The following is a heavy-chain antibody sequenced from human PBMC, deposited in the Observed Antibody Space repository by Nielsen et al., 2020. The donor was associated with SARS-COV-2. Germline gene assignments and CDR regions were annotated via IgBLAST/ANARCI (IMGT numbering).Heavy chain of an antibody. CDR1: GGTFSSYA. D-gene: IGHD3-9*01. CDR2: IIPIFGTA. V-gene: IGHV1-69*06. J-gene: IGHJ4*02. CDR3: ARDPDDILTGAY. Sequence: SVKVSCKASGGTFSSYAISWVRQAPGQGLEWMGGIIPIFGTANYAQKFQGRVTITADKSTSTAYMELSSLRSEDTAMYYCARDPDDILTGAYWGQGTLVTVSS.